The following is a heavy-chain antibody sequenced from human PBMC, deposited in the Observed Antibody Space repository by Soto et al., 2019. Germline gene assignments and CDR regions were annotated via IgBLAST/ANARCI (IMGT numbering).Heavy chain of an antibody. Sequence: QVQLQESGPGLVKPSQTLSLTCTVSGGSISSGGYYWSWIRQHPGKGLEWIGYIYYSGSTYYNPSLKSRVTISVDTSKNQFSLKLSSVTAADTAVYYCARKQTVTKSHNWFDPWGQGTLVTVSS. CDR2: IYYSGST. CDR1: GGSISSGGYY. D-gene: IGHD4-17*01. J-gene: IGHJ5*02. V-gene: IGHV4-31*03. CDR3: ARKQTVTKSHNWFDP.